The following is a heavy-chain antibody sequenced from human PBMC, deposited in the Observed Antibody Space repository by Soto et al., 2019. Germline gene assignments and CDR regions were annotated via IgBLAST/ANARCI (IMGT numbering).Heavy chain of an antibody. J-gene: IGHJ5*01. CDR2: MNPNSNNT. V-gene: IGHV1-8*01. Sequence: QVQLVQSGAEVKTPGASVKVSCKASGYTFASYDINWVRQAPGQGLEWMGWMNPNSNNTGYAQKLQGRLTMTRDIPLSIAHMELSSLRNEDTAVYYCARSDGYHFNWLDSWGQGTLVTVSA. D-gene: IGHD2-21*01. CDR3: ARSDGYHFNWLDS. CDR1: GYTFASYD.